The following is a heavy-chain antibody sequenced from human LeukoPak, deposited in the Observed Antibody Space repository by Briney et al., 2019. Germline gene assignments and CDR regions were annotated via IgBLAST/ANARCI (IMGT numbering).Heavy chain of an antibody. CDR3: ARDFGSGYCDY. D-gene: IGHD3-22*01. V-gene: IGHV4-61*01. J-gene: IGHJ4*02. CDR2: IYYSGST. CDR1: GGSVSSGSNY. Sequence: SETLSLTCTVSGGSVSSGSNYWSWIRQPPGKRLEWIGYIYYSGSTNYNPSLKSRVTISVDTSKNQFSLKLSSVTAADTAVYYCARDFGSGYCDYWGQGTLVTVSS.